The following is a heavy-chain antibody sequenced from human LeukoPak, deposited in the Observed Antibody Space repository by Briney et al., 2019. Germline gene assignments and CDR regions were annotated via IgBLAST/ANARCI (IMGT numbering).Heavy chain of an antibody. CDR2: INSDGSST. Sequence: GGSLRLSCAASGFTFSNYWMHWVRQAPGKGLVWVSRINSDGSSTTSADSVKGRFTISRDNAKNTLYLQMNSLRAEDTAVYYCARAYGDYSGYFDYWGQGTLVTVSS. CDR3: ARAYGDYSGYFDY. J-gene: IGHJ4*02. D-gene: IGHD4-17*01. V-gene: IGHV3-74*01. CDR1: GFTFSNYW.